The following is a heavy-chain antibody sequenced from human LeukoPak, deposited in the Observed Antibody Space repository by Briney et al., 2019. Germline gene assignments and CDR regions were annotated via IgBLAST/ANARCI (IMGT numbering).Heavy chain of an antibody. CDR1: GGSISSGSYY. J-gene: IGHJ6*02. CDR3: ARDSVFWSGYYTLGYYYYGMDV. D-gene: IGHD3-3*01. Sequence: SGTLSLTCTVSGGSISSGSYYWSWIRQPAGKGLEWIGRIYTSGSTNYNPSLKSRVTISVDTSKNQFSLKLSSVTAADTAVYYCARDSVFWSGYYTLGYYYYGMDVWGQGTTVTVSS. CDR2: IYTSGST. V-gene: IGHV4-61*02.